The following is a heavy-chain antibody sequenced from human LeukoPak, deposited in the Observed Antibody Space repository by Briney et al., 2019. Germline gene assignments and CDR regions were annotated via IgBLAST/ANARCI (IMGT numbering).Heavy chain of an antibody. CDR2: ISYDGSNK. D-gene: IGHD3-22*01. CDR1: GFTFSSYV. V-gene: IGHV3-30*18. CDR3: AKVPTALYYYDSSGYRARNAFDI. Sequence: GRSLRLSCAASGFTFSSYVMHWVRQAPGKGLEWVAVISYDGSNKYYADSVKGRFTISRDNSKNTLYLQMNSLRAEDTAVYYCAKVPTALYYYDSSGYRARNAFDIWGQGTMVTVSS. J-gene: IGHJ3*02.